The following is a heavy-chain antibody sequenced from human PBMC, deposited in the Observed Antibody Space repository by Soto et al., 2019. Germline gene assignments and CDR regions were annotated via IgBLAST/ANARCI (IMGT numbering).Heavy chain of an antibody. CDR3: TTGSVEGV. CDR2: IKTNTEGGTT. D-gene: IGHD2-15*01. CDR1: GLTISNAW. V-gene: IGHV3-15*07. Sequence: EVQLVDSGGGFIYPGGSLRLSCAASGLTISNAWMNWVRQAPGMGLEWVGRIKTNTEGGTTDYAAAVKGRFTVSRDDSNNTLYLQINSLKSDDTAVYYCTTGSVEGVWGQGTMVTVSS. J-gene: IGHJ6*02.